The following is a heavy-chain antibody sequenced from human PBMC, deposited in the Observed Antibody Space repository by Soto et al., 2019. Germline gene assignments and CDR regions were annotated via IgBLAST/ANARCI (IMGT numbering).Heavy chain of an antibody. CDR3: ARWSTGYGDYGLSLGY. V-gene: IGHV1-18*01. CDR2: LSAYNGNT. Sequence: QVQLVQSGAEVKKPGASVKVACRTSGYTFTGYAFSWVRQAPGQGLEWMGWLSAYNGNTKYAQRFQERLTLPTDTSTSTAYMELRSLPSDDAAAYYCARWSTGYGDYGLSLGYWGQGTLLTVSS. D-gene: IGHD4-17*01. J-gene: IGHJ4*02. CDR1: GYTFTGYA.